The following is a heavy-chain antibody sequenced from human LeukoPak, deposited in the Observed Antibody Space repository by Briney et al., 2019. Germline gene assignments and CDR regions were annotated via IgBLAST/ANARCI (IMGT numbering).Heavy chain of an antibody. J-gene: IGHJ5*02. CDR2: INHSGST. CDR3: ARGRGEAARPANWFDP. Sequence: SETLSLTCAVYGGSFSGYYWSWIRQPPGKGLEWIGEINHSGSTNYNPSLKSRVTISVDTSKNQFSLKLSSVTAADTAVYYCARGRGEAARPANWFDPWGQGTLVTVSS. D-gene: IGHD6-6*01. V-gene: IGHV4-34*01. CDR1: GGSFSGYY.